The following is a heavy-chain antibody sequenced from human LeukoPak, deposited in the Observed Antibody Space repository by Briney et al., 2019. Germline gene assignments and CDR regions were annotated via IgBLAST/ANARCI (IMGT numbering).Heavy chain of an antibody. CDR2: ISSSGSTI. J-gene: IGHJ4*02. CDR1: GFTFSSYE. CDR3: ARDRGYCSGGSCIREFDY. V-gene: IGHV3-48*03. D-gene: IGHD2-15*01. Sequence: GGSLRLSCAASGFTFSSYEMNWVRQAPGKGLEWVSYISSSGSTIYYADSVKGRFTISRDNAKNSLYLQMNSLRAEDTAVYYCARDRGYCSGGSCIREFDYWGQGTLVTVSS.